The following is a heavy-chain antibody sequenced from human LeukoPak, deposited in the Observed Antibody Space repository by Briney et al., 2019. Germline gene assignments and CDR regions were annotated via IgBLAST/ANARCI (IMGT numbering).Heavy chain of an antibody. CDR3: ARGYCSGGSCHSPYNWFDP. Sequence: GASVKVSCKASGYTFTGYYMHWVRQAPGQGLEWMGWINPNSGGTNYAQKFQDRVTMTRDTSISTAYTELSRLRSDDTAVYYCARGYCSGGSCHSPYNWFDPWGQGTLVTVSS. J-gene: IGHJ5*02. V-gene: IGHV1-2*02. CDR2: INPNSGGT. CDR1: GYTFTGYY. D-gene: IGHD2-15*01.